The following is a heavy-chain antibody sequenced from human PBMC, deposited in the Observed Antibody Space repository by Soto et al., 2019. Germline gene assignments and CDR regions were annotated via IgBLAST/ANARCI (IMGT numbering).Heavy chain of an antibody. V-gene: IGHV1-46*01. Sequence: EASVKVSCKASGYTFTSHHMHWVRQVPGEGLDWMGMINPRSGGTNSPQKFQGRVTMTRDTSTSTVYMELSSLRSEDTAVYFCARTLGPQVTGYVDSDYRWTIDQWGQGTLVTVSS. CDR1: GYTFTSHH. CDR2: INPRSGGT. D-gene: IGHD4-4*01. J-gene: IGHJ4*02. CDR3: ARTLGPQVTGYVDSDYRWTIDQ.